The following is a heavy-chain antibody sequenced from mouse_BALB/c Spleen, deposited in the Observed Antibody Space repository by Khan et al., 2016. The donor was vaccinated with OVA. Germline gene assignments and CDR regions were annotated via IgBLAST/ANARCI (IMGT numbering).Heavy chain of an antibody. CDR2: IWSAGST. D-gene: IGHD2-4*01. Sequence: QVRLQQSGPGLVQPSQSLSITCTVSGFSLNNYSVHWVRQSPGKGLEWLGVIWSAGSTDYNAAFISRLTISKDNSRSQVFFKMNSLQPNDTAIYCCARRGYDYGRGALFASWGQGTLVTVSA. CDR1: GFSLNNYS. CDR3: ARRGYDYGRGALFAS. J-gene: IGHJ3*01. V-gene: IGHV2-2*02.